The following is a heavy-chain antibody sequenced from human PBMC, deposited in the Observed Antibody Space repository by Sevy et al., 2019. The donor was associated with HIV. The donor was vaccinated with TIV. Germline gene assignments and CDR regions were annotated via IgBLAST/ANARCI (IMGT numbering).Heavy chain of an antibody. CDR1: GGSIGGYY. V-gene: IGHV4-34*01. Sequence: SETLSLTCAVRGGSIGGYYWSWIRQAPGKGPEWIGEISHSGATNYNPSLASRVTISVDTSNNQLSLRLTSLTAADSGKDSCARDREVATLLGFFDTWGPGTLVTVSS. J-gene: IGHJ4*02. CDR3: ARDREVATLLGFFDT. D-gene: IGHD3-16*01. CDR2: ISHSGAT.